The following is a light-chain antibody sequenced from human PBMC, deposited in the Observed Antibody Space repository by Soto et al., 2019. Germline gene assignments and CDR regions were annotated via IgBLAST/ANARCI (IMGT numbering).Light chain of an antibody. CDR2: DAS. V-gene: IGKV1-5*01. J-gene: IGKJ4*01. CDR1: QSLNSL. Sequence: DIQMTPSPSTLSASVGDRVTITCRASQSLNSLLAWYQQKPGRAPKLLIYDASTLESGVPSRFSGSASGTEFTLTISSLQPDDFATYYCQQSYSTPLTFGGGTKVDI. CDR3: QQSYSTPLT.